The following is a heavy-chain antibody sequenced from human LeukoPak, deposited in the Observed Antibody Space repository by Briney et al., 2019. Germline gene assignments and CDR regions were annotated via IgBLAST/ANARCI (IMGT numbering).Heavy chain of an antibody. J-gene: IGHJ4*02. V-gene: IGHV1-69*13. CDR2: IFPIFGTA. Sequence: SVKVSCKASGGTFSSYAISWVRQAPGQGLEWMGGIFPIFGTANYAQKFQGRVTITADESTSTAYMELSSLRSEDTAVYYCARDVSSTSCYDSGCNWGQGTLVTVSS. CDR1: GGTFSSYA. CDR3: ARDVSSTSCYDSGCN. D-gene: IGHD2-2*01.